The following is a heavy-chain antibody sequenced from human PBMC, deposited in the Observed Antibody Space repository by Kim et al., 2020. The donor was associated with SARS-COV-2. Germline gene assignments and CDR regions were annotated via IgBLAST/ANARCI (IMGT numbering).Heavy chain of an antibody. CDR2: T. J-gene: IGHJ4*02. CDR3: AKDSVGATTSY. Sequence: TYYADSVKGRFTISRDNSKNPLYLQMNSLRAEDTAVYYCAKDSVGATTSYWGQGTLVTVSS. V-gene: IGHV3-23*01. D-gene: IGHD1-26*01.